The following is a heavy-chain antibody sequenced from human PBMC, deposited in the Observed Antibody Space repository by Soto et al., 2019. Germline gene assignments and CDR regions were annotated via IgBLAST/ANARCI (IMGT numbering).Heavy chain of an antibody. CDR1: GDSISNYY. J-gene: IGHJ4*02. D-gene: IGHD2-15*01. V-gene: IGHV4-59*08. Sequence: TSETLSLTCTVSGDSISNYYCHWIRQVPGKGLEWLAYVYYSGSTYYNPSLKSRVTISVDTSKNQFFLKVSSVTAADTAVYYCARRPVADYYFDYWGLGTLVTVSS. CDR2: VYYSGST. CDR3: ARRPVADYYFDY.